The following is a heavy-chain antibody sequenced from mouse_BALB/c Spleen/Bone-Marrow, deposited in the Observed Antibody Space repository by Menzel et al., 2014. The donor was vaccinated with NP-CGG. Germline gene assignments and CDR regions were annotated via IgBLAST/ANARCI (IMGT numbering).Heavy chain of an antibody. CDR2: FDPFNGGT. V-gene: IGHV1S135*01. J-gene: IGHJ4*01. D-gene: IGHD2-3*01. Sequence: VQLQQSGPELMKPGASVKISCKASGYLFTSYYMHWVKQSHGESLEWIGYFDPFNGGTSYNQKFKGKATLTLDKSSSTAYMHLSSLTSEDSAVYFCARSYDGYPYAMNYWGQGTSVTVSS. CDR3: ARSYDGYPYAMNY. CDR1: GYLFTSYY.